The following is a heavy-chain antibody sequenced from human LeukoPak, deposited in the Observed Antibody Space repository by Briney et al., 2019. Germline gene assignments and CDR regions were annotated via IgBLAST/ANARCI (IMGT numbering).Heavy chain of an antibody. CDR1: GGSISTGAYS. D-gene: IGHD3/OR15-3a*01. J-gene: IGHJ4*02. CDR2: IYYSGNT. V-gene: IGHV4-30-2*03. Sequence: SQTLSLTCTVSGGSISTGAYSWSWIRQSPGKGLEWIGSIYYSGNTYYNASLKSQVSISIDTSKNQFSLRLTSVTAADTAVYYCARQTGSGLFILPGGQGTLVTVSS. CDR3: ARQTGSGLFILP.